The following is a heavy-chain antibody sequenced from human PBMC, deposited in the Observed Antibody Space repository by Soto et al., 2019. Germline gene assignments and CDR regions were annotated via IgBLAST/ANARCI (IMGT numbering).Heavy chain of an antibody. CDR3: ARRGSS. D-gene: IGHD2-2*01. CDR2: IHPAGQPI. J-gene: IGHJ3*01. CDR1: GFTFSSSE. V-gene: IGHV3-48*03. Sequence: EVQLVESGGGLVQPGGSLRLSCVASGFTFSSSEMYWVRQAPGKGLEWVSYIHPAGQPIFYADSVKGRFTISRDNAKNSLYLQMNSQRAEDTDVYYCARRGSSWGQWTMVTVSS.